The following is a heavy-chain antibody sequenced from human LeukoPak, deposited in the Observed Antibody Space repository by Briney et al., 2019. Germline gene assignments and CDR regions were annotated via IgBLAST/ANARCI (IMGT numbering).Heavy chain of an antibody. CDR2: INAGNGNT. V-gene: IGHV1-3*03. Sequence: ASVKVSCKSSGYTFTSYAMHWVRQAPGQRLEWMGWINAGNGNTKYSQEFQGRVTITRDTSASTAYMELSSLRSEDMAGYYCARDRSGYDFLLDYWGQGTLVTVSS. CDR1: GYTFTSYA. J-gene: IGHJ4*02. D-gene: IGHD5-12*01. CDR3: ARDRSGYDFLLDY.